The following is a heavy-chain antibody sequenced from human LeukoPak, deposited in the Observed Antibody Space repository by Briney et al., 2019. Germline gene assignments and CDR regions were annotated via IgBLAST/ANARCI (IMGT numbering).Heavy chain of an antibody. Sequence: ASVKASCKASGYTFTSYYMHWVRQAPGQGLEWMGIINPSGGSTSYAQKFQGRVTMTRDTSTSTVYMELSSLRSEDTAVYYCASGEVPAATIDYWGQGTLVTVSS. V-gene: IGHV1-46*01. CDR3: ASGEVPAATIDY. CDR2: INPSGGST. J-gene: IGHJ4*02. CDR1: GYTFTSYY. D-gene: IGHD2-2*01.